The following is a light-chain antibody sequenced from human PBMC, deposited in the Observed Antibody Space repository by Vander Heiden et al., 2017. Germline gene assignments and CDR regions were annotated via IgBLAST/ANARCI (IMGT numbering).Light chain of an antibody. V-gene: IGLV3-19*01. CDR3: NSRDSSGIYMV. J-gene: IGLJ2*01. CDR2: GKN. Sequence: SSALTQDPAVSVALGQTVRITRQGDSLRSYYASWYQQKPGQAPVLVIYGKNNRPSGIPDRFSGSSSGNTASLTITGAQAEDEADYYCNSRDSSGIYMVFGGGTKLTVL. CDR1: SLRSYY.